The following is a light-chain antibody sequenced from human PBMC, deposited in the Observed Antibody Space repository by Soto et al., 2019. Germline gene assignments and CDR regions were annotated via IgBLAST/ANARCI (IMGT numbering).Light chain of an antibody. Sequence: DIQVTQSPSILSAYVGDRVTITCRASQSIGDSLAWFQQKLGKAPKLLIYKASILESGVPSRFSGSGSGAEFPRTINSLQPDDFATYFYQHYDNYSYNFGQGTKLEIK. CDR1: QSIGDS. CDR2: KAS. V-gene: IGKV1-5*03. J-gene: IGKJ2*01. CDR3: QHYDNYSYN.